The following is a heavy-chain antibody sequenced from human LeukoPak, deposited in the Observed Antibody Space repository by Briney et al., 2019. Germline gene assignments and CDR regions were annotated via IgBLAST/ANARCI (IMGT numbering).Heavy chain of an antibody. V-gene: IGHV3-23*01. CDR3: AKDRWYYYDSSGYYYGTFDI. CDR2: ISGSGGST. CDR1: GFTFSSYA. Sequence: GGSLRLSCAASGFTFSSYAMSWVRQAPGKGLEWVSAISGSGGSTYYADSVKGRFTISRDNSKSTLYLQMNSLRAEDTAVYYCAKDRWYYYDSSGYYYGTFDIWGQGTMVTVSS. J-gene: IGHJ3*02. D-gene: IGHD3-22*01.